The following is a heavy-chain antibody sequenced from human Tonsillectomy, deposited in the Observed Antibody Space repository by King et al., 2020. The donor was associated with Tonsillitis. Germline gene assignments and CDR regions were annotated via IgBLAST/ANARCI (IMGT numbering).Heavy chain of an antibody. CDR2: FYYSGST. J-gene: IGHJ4*02. V-gene: IGHV4-59*11. Sequence: VQLQESGPGLVKPSETLSLTCPVSGGSINNHYWSWIRQAPGKGLEWIGFFYYSGSTRYNPSLKSRVTISGDTSKNQFSLKVTSVTAADTAVYYCAREYCNSTSCYFFDYWGQGILVTVSS. CDR1: GGSINNHY. D-gene: IGHD2-2*01. CDR3: AREYCNSTSCYFFDY.